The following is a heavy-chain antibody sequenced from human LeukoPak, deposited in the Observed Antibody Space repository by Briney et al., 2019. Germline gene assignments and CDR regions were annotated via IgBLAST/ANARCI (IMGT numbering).Heavy chain of an antibody. Sequence: ASVKVSCKASGYTFTGYYMHWVRQAPGQGLEWMGRIYPNSGGTNYAQKFQGRVTMTRDTSISTAYMELSRLRSDDTAVYCCASGQVVVPAAKATASPGPYWGQGTLVTVSS. D-gene: IGHD2-2*01. CDR2: IYPNSGGT. V-gene: IGHV1-2*06. J-gene: IGHJ4*02. CDR3: ASGQVVVPAAKATASPGPY. CDR1: GYTFTGYY.